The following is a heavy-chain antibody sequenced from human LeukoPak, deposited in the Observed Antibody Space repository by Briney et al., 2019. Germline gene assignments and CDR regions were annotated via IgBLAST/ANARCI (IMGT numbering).Heavy chain of an antibody. CDR2: IYYSGST. CDR1: GGSISSYY. CDR3: ARSSVLSGQWLVVGGAFDI. D-gene: IGHD6-19*01. V-gene: IGHV4-59*01. J-gene: IGHJ3*02. Sequence: PSETLSLTCTVSGGSISSYYWSWIRQPPGKGLEWVGYIYYSGSTNYNPSLKSRVTISVDTSKNQFSLKLSSVTAADTAVYYCARSSVLSGQWLVVGGAFDIWSQGTMVTVSS.